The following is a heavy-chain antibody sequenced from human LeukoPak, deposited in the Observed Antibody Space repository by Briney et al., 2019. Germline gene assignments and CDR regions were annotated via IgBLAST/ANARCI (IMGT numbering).Heavy chain of an antibody. V-gene: IGHV1-18*01. CDR2: ISAYNGNT. Sequence: ASVTVSCKASGYTFTSYGISWVRQAPGQGIEWMGWISAYNGNTNYAQTLQGRVTMTTDTSTSPASMALRSLRLDHTAVYFCARGRGFDPWGEGTLVTVSS. CDR1: GYTFTSYG. J-gene: IGHJ5*02. CDR3: ARGRGFDP.